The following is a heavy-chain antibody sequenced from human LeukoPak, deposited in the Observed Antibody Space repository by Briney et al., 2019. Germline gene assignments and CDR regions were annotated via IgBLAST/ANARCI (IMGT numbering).Heavy chain of an antibody. Sequence: GGSLRLSCAASGFTFDDYAMNWVRQVPGRGLEWVSGINWNGRITEYADSVKDRFTISRQNTKNSLYLYMNNLGDEDTALYFCARGSVQLWLRDTYYYMDVWGKGTTVTVSS. V-gene: IGHV3-20*04. J-gene: IGHJ6*03. CDR2: INWNGRIT. CDR3: ARGSVQLWLRDTYYYMDV. CDR1: GFTFDDYA. D-gene: IGHD5-18*01.